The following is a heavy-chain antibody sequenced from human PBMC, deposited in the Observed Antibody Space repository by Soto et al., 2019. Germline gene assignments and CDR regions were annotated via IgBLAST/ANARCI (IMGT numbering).Heavy chain of an antibody. J-gene: IGHJ4*02. V-gene: IGHV4-59*11. CDR1: GVSTSNHY. D-gene: IGHD2-2*01. CDR3: ARGGGSPYHDHEFDY. CDR2: IYYRGTT. Sequence: SETLSLTCIVSGVSTSNHYWTWIRKPPGQGPEWIGCIYYRGTTNYNASFNSRVTISVDTSKNQFSLKLTSVTTADTAVYYCARGGGSPYHDHEFDYWGQGILVTVS.